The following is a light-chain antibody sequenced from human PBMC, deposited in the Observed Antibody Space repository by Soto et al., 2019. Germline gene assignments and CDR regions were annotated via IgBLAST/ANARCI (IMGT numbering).Light chain of an antibody. J-gene: IGKJ5*01. CDR3: QQYGSSPPAIA. Sequence: EIVLTQSPGTLSLSPGERATLSCRASQSVSSNYLAWYQQKPGQAPRLLIYGASSKATGIPDRFSGTGSGRDFNLTSSRLEPEDFAVYYCQQYGSSPPAIAFGHGTRLEIK. CDR2: GAS. CDR1: QSVSSNY. V-gene: IGKV3-20*01.